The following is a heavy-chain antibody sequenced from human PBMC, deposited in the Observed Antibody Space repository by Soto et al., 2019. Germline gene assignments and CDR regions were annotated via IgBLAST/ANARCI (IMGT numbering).Heavy chain of an antibody. D-gene: IGHD3-22*01. CDR3: VRDHRTSGYSAAPK. J-gene: IGHJ4*02. CDR1: GFTFSRYA. Sequence: QVQLVESGGGVVQPGNSLRLSCTASGFTFSRYAMHWIRQAPGKGLEWVAVIWFDGTNEDYADSVKGRFTISRDNSKNTLYLQMNSLRGEDTAVYYCVRDHRTSGYSAAPKWGQGTQVTVSS. CDR2: IWFDGTNE. V-gene: IGHV3-33*01.